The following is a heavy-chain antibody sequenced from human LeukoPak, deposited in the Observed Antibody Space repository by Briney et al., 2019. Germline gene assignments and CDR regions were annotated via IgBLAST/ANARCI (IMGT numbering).Heavy chain of an antibody. J-gene: IGHJ4*02. CDR1: GGSFSGYY. Sequence: SETLSLTCAVYGGSFSGYYWSWIRQPPGKGLEWIGYIYYSGSTNYNPSLKSRVTISVDTSKNQFSLKLSSVTAADTAVYYCARSPTSSFPFDYWGQGTLVTVSS. D-gene: IGHD2-2*01. V-gene: IGHV4-59*01. CDR2: IYYSGST. CDR3: ARSPTSSFPFDY.